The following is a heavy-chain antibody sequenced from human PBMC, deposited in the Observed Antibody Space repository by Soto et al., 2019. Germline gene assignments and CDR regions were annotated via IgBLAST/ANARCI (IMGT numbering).Heavy chain of an antibody. CDR1: GFTFSSYA. Sequence: PGGPLRLSCAASGFTFSSYAMHWVRQAPGKGLEWVAVISYDGCNKYYADSVKGRFTIARDNSKNTLYLQMNSLRAEDTAVYYCARDLGDYYDSSGIDYWGQGTPVTVSS. CDR3: ARDLGDYYDSSGIDY. V-gene: IGHV3-30-3*01. CDR2: ISYDGCNK. D-gene: IGHD3-22*01. J-gene: IGHJ4*02.